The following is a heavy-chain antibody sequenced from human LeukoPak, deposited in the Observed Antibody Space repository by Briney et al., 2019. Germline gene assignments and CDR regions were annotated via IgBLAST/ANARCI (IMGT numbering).Heavy chain of an antibody. V-gene: IGHV3-66*01. CDR3: ARGHDYDSSVAY. Sequence: GSLRLSCAASGFTVSSNYMSWVRQAPGKGLDWVSVIYSGGSTYYADSVKGRFTISRDNSKNTLYLQMNSLRAEDTAVYYCARGHDYDSSVAYWGQGTLVTVSS. CDR2: IYSGGST. J-gene: IGHJ4*02. D-gene: IGHD3-22*01. CDR1: GFTVSSNY.